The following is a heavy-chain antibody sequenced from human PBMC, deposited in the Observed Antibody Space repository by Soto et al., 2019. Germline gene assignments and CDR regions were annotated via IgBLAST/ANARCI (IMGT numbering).Heavy chain of an antibody. J-gene: IGHJ6*02. CDR2: IYYSGST. D-gene: IGHD6-19*01. CDR1: GGSISSYY. Sequence: QVQLQESGPGLVKPSETLSLTCTVSGGSISSYYWSWIRQPPGKGLVWIGYIYYSGSTNYNPSLKSRVTISVDTSKNQFSLKLSSVTAADTAVYYCARYSSGWPHYYYYYGMDVWGQGTTVTVSS. V-gene: IGHV4-59*01. CDR3: ARYSSGWPHYYYYYGMDV.